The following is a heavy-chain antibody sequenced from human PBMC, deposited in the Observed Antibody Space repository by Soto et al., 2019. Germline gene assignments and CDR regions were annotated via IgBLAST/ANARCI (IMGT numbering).Heavy chain of an antibody. V-gene: IGHV4-34*01. CDR2: INHSGST. J-gene: IGHJ4*02. CDR1: RGSISSYY. CDR3: ARPVGSAAIYYFDY. Sequence: PSETLSLTCTVSRGSISSYYWSWIRQPPGKGLEWIGEINHSGSTNYNPSLKSRVTISVDTSKNQFSLKLSSVTAADTAVYYCARPVGSAAIYYFDYWGQGTLVTVSS. D-gene: IGHD2-2*01.